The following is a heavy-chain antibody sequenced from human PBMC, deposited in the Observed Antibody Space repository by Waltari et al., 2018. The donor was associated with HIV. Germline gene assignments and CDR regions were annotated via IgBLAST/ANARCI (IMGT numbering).Heavy chain of an antibody. J-gene: IGHJ3*02. V-gene: IGHV3-49*03. Sequence: EVQLVESGGGLVQPGRSLRLSCTASGFSFGDYSMSWFRQAPGKGLEWVGFIRSKAYGGTTEYAVSVKGRFTISRDDSKSIAYLQMNSLKTEDTAVYYCTRFQIGSGWYVGDDAFDIWGQGTMVTVSS. CDR3: TRFQIGSGWYVGDDAFDI. CDR2: IRSKAYGGTT. CDR1: GFSFGDYS. D-gene: IGHD6-19*01.